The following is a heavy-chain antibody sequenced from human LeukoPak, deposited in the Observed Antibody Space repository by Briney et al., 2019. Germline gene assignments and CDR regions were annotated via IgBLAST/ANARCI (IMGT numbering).Heavy chain of an antibody. CDR1: GFTFGDYA. J-gene: IGHJ6*03. CDR3: ARADSSIAARLSRSSIFNYYYYMDV. D-gene: IGHD6-6*01. Sequence: PGGSLRLSCTASGFTFGDYAMSWVRQAPGKGLEWVANIKQDGSEKYYVDSVKGRFTISRDNAKNSLYLQMNSLRAEDTAVYYCARADSSIAARLSRSSIFNYYYYMDVWGKGTTVTVSS. CDR2: IKQDGSEK. V-gene: IGHV3-7*01.